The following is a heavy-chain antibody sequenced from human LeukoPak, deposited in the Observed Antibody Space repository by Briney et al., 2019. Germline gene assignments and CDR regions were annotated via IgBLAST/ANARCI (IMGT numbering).Heavy chain of an antibody. J-gene: IGHJ4*02. CDR3: AKVPDAPMVRGVHFDY. V-gene: IGHV3-23*01. CDR1: GFTFSSYA. Sequence: GGSLRLSCAASGFTFSSYAMSWVRQAPGKGLEWVSAISGSGGSTYYADSVKGRFTISRDNSKNTLYRQMNSLRAGDTAVYYCAKVPDAPMVRGVHFDYWGQGTLVTVSS. D-gene: IGHD3-10*01. CDR2: ISGSGGST.